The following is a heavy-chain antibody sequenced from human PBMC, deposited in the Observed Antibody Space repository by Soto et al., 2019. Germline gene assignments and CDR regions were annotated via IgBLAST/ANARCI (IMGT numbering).Heavy chain of an antibody. J-gene: IGHJ6*03. D-gene: IGHD2-15*01. CDR2: IYPGDSDT. CDR3: ARRRYCSGGSCYGGHYYYYMDV. V-gene: IGHV5-51*01. Sequence: GESLKISCKGSGYSFTSYWIGWVRQMPGKGLEWMGIIYPGDSDTRYSPSFQGQVTISADKSISTAYLQWSSLKASDTAMYYCARRRYCSGGSCYGGHYYYYMDVWGKGTTVNVSS. CDR1: GYSFTSYW.